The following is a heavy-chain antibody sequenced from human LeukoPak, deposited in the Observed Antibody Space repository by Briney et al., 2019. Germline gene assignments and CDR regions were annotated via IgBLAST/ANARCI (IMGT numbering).Heavy chain of an antibody. D-gene: IGHD3-16*01. Sequence: GESLKISCRGSGYSFTTYWIAWVRQMPVKGLKWMGMIHCGDSDTRYSPSFQGQATISADKSINTAYLQWSSLKASDTALYYCARHDSWGSYCPGSNLFDPWGQGTLVTVSS. J-gene: IGHJ5*02. CDR2: IHCGDSDT. CDR3: ARHDSWGSYCPGSNLFDP. CDR1: GYSFTTYW. V-gene: IGHV5-51*01.